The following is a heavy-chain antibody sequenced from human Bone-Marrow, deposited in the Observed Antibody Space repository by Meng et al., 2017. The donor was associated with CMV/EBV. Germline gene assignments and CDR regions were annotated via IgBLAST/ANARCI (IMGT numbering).Heavy chain of an antibody. CDR1: GFTFSSYA. Sequence: GESLKISCAASGFTFSSYAMHWVRQAPGKGLEWVAVISYDGSNKYYADSVKGRFTISRDNSKNTLYLQMNSLRAEDTAVYYCARGRETFWSGYRYFDDWGQGTLVTVSS. CDR2: ISYDGSNK. J-gene: IGHJ4*02. V-gene: IGHV3-30*04. D-gene: IGHD3-3*01. CDR3: ARGRETFWSGYRYFDD.